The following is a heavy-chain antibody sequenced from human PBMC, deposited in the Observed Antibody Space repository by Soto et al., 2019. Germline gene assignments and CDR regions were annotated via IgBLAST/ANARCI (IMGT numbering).Heavy chain of an antibody. D-gene: IGHD3-16*01. CDR3: ARVGGKVPRYFDY. CDR2: IYYSGST. V-gene: IGHV4-39*01. CDR1: GGSISSYY. Sequence: SETMSLRCTVSGGSISSYYGGWIRQPPGKGLEWIGSIYYSGSTYYNPSLKSRVTISVDTSKSQFSLKLSSVTAADTAVYYCARVGGKVPRYFDYWGQGTLVTVSS. J-gene: IGHJ4*02.